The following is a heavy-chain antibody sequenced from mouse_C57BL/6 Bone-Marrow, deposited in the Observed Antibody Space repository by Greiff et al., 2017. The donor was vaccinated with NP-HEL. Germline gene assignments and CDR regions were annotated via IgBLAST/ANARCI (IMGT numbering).Heavy chain of an antibody. CDR2: IDPNSGGT. CDR1: GYTFTSYW. Sequence: QVQLQQPGADLVKPGASVKLSCKASGYTFTSYWMHWVKQRPGRGLEWIGRIDPNSGGTKFNEKFKTKATLTVDKPSSTAYMQLSSLTSEDSAVYYGVRYYYGSRGWYFEVWGTGTTVTVSS. V-gene: IGHV1-72*01. J-gene: IGHJ1*03. D-gene: IGHD1-1*01. CDR3: VRYYYGSRGWYFEV.